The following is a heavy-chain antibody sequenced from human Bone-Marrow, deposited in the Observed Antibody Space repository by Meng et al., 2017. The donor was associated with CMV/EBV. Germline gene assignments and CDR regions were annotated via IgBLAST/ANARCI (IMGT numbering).Heavy chain of an antibody. CDR3: ARGQQLRKSLYYYYYGMDV. V-gene: IGHV1-2*02. J-gene: IGHJ6*02. Sequence: ASVKVSCKASGYTFTGYYMHWVRQAPGQGLEWMGWINPNSGGTNYAQKFQGRVTMTRDTSISTAYMELSRLRSDDTAVYYCARGQQLRKSLYYYYYGMDVWGQGTTVTVSS. CDR1: GYTFTGYY. D-gene: IGHD6-13*01. CDR2: INPNSGGT.